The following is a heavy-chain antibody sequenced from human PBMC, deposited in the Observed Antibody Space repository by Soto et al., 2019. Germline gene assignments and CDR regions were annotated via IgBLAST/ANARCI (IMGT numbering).Heavy chain of an antibody. Sequence: ASETLSLTCTVSGGSISSYYWSWIRQPPGKGLEWIGYIYYSGSTNYNPSLKSRVTISLDTPKNQFSLKLSSVTAADTAVYYCARGYSSGWYGRDWFDPWGQGTLVPSPQ. V-gene: IGHV4-59*01. CDR1: GGSISSYY. CDR3: ARGYSSGWYGRDWFDP. CDR2: IYYSGST. D-gene: IGHD6-19*01. J-gene: IGHJ5*02.